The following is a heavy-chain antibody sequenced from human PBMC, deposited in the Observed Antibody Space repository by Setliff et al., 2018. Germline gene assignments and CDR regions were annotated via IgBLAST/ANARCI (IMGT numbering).Heavy chain of an antibody. CDR2: INGDATIA. CDR3: ARGGGGHIVVATFDFDI. CDR1: GITFKNAW. V-gene: IGHV3-74*01. J-gene: IGHJ3*02. Sequence: GGSLRLSCAASGITFKNAWMDWVRQAPGKGLEWVSRINGDATIAHYADSVEGRFTVSRDNAENSLYLQMNSLGAEDTAVYYCARGGGGHIVVATFDFDIWGQGTMVTVSS. D-gene: IGHD2-21*01.